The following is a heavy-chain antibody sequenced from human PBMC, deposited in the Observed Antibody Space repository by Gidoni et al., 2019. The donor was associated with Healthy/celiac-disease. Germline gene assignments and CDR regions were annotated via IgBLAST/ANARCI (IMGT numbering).Heavy chain of an antibody. J-gene: IGHJ4*02. CDR1: GGSISSSSYY. V-gene: IGHV4-39*07. D-gene: IGHD3-22*01. CDR2: IYYSGST. Sequence: QLQLQESGPGLVKPSETLSLTCPVSGGSISSSSYYWGWIRQPPGKGLEWIGSIYYSGSTYYNPSLKSRVTISVDTSKNQFSLKLSSVTAADTALYYRARTSPYYYDSSGYLLDYWGQGTLVTVSS. CDR3: ARTSPYYYDSSGYLLDY.